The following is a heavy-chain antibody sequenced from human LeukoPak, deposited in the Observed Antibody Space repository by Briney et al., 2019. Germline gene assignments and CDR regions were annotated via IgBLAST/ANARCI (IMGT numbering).Heavy chain of an antibody. CDR2: IGDDDSYV. V-gene: IGHV3-21*01. CDR3: ARETYTSWAFDI. J-gene: IGHJ3*02. Sequence: GGSLRLSCAASAFTFSTYAMTWVRQVPGKGLEGVSSIGDDDSYVHYADSVKGRFTISRDNAKNSVSLQMNSLRVEDAAIYYCARETYTSWAFDIWGQGTTVTVSS. CDR1: AFTFSTYA.